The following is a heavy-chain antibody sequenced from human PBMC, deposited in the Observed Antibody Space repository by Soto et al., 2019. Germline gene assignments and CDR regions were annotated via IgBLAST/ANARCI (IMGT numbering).Heavy chain of an antibody. CDR1: GFTFSSYS. CDR3: ARDQAYYYDSSGYPPLYYFDY. Sequence: GGSLRLSCAASGFTFSSYSMNWVRQAPGKGLEWVSSISSSSSYIYYADSVKGRFTISRDNAKNSLYLQMNSLRAEDTAVYYCARDQAYYYDSSGYPPLYYFDYWGQGTLVTVSS. J-gene: IGHJ4*02. CDR2: ISSSSSYI. D-gene: IGHD3-22*01. V-gene: IGHV3-21*01.